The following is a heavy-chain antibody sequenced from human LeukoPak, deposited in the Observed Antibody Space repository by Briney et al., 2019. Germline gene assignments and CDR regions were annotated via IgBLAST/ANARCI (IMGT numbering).Heavy chain of an antibody. D-gene: IGHD6-19*01. J-gene: IGHJ4*02. CDR3: ARQVVAVAGTGYFDY. CDR1: GGSFSGYY. CDR2: INHSGST. Sequence: SETLSLTCAVYGGSFSGYYWSWVRQPPGKGLEWIGEINHSGSTNYNPSLKSRVTISVDTSKNQFSLKLSSATAADTAVYFCARQVVAVAGTGYFDYWGQGTLVTVSS. V-gene: IGHV4-34*01.